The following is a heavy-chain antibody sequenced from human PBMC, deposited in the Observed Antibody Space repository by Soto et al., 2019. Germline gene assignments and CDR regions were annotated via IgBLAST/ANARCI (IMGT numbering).Heavy chain of an antibody. CDR2: IYSGGYT. Sequence: EVQLVESGGGLVQPGGSLRLSCAASGFTVSSSYMSWVRQAPGKGLEWLSVIYSGGYTYYADSVKDRFIISRDNSKNTPYLPMTSLSSEDPAVYYGSCWGGFDKWGKGTLVTIAS. J-gene: IGHJ4*02. CDR1: GFTVSSSY. D-gene: IGHD3-16*01. CDR3: SCWGGFDK. V-gene: IGHV3-66*01.